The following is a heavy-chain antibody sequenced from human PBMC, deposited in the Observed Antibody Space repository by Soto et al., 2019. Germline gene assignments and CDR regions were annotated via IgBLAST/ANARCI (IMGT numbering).Heavy chain of an antibody. V-gene: IGHV3-33*01. CDR2: IWYDGSNK. J-gene: IGHJ6*02. CDR3: ARDRNDFWSGPNPRGMDV. CDR1: GFTFSSYG. D-gene: IGHD3-3*01. Sequence: PGGSLRLSCAASGFTFSSYGMHWVRQAPGKGLEWVAVIWYDGSNKYYADSVKGRFTISRDNSKNTLYLQMNSLRAEDTAVYYCARDRNDFWSGPNPRGMDVWGQGTTVTVSS.